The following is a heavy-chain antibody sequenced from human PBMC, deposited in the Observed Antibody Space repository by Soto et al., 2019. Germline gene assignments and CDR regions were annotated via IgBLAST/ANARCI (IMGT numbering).Heavy chain of an antibody. Sequence: PSETLSLTCTVSGGSISSYYWSWIRQPPGKGLEWIGYIYYSGSTNYNPSLKSRVTISVDTSKNQFSLKLSSVTAADTAVYYCARASIAVAGRGFDNWFDPWGQGTLV. J-gene: IGHJ5*02. D-gene: IGHD6-19*01. V-gene: IGHV4-59*01. CDR1: GGSISSYY. CDR2: IYYSGST. CDR3: ARASIAVAGRGFDNWFDP.